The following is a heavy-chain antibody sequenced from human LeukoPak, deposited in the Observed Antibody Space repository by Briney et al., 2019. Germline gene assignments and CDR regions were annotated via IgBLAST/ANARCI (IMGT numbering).Heavy chain of an antibody. D-gene: IGHD2-2*01. J-gene: IGHJ4*02. CDR3: VNDGGGASSRRSYY. Sequence: QSGGSLRLSCAASGFTFSSYAMSWVRQAPGKGLEWVSAISGSGGSTYYADSVKGRFTISRDNAKNSLFLQMNRLRPEDTAVYYCVNDGGGASSRRSYYWGQGTLVTVSS. CDR1: GFTFSSYA. CDR2: ISGSGGST. V-gene: IGHV3-23*01.